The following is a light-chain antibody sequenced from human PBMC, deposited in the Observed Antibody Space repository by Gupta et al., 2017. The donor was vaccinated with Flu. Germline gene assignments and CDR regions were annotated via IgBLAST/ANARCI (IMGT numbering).Light chain of an antibody. J-gene: IGKJ2*03. CDR3: QQYYSVPVS. Sequence: NCKSSQSVLHSSNNKNYLAWYQQKPGQPPKLLLHWSSTRESGVPDRFSGSGSGTDFTLTISSLQAEDVAVYYCQQYYSVPVSFGQGTKLEIK. CDR1: QSVLHSSNNKNY. CDR2: WSS. V-gene: IGKV4-1*01.